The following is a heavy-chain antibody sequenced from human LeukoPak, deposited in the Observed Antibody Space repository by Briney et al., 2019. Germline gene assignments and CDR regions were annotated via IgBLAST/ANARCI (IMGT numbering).Heavy chain of an antibody. J-gene: IGHJ4*02. V-gene: IGHV4-30-2*01. CDR2: IYHSGST. CDR3: ARGDIVVVPAAISAYFDY. D-gene: IGHD2-2*01. CDR1: GGSISSGGYY. Sequence: PSETLSLTCTVSGGSISSGGYYWSWIRQPPGKGLEWIGYIYHSGSTYYNPSLKSRVTISVDRSKNQFSLKLSSVTAADTAVYYCARGDIVVVPAAISAYFDYWGQGTLVTVSS.